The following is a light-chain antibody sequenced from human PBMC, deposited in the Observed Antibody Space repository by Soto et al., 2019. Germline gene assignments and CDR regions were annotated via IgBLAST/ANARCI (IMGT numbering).Light chain of an antibody. J-gene: IGKJ4*01. CDR2: DAS. V-gene: IGKV3-11*01. Sequence: EIVLTQSPATLSLSPGERATLSCRASQSVRSYLAWYQHKHGQAPRLLIYDASTSATGIAARFSGSGSGTDFALTISSLEREDFAVYYCHQRSNWALTFGGGTKVDIK. CDR3: HQRSNWALT. CDR1: QSVRSY.